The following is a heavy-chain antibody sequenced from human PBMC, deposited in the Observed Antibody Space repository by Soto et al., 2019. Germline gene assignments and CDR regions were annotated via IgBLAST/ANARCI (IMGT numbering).Heavy chain of an antibody. CDR3: ARLHSHGTFGMDV. CDR1: GGSFTYT. CDR2: IIPIFGTT. V-gene: IGHV1-69*13. Sequence: GASVKVSCKASGGSFTYTLSWVRQAPGQGLEWMGGIIPIFGTTNYAQKFQSRVTITAAESTKTAYMELSNLRSDDTAVYYCARLHSHGTFGMDVWGQGATVTVSS. J-gene: IGHJ6*02. D-gene: IGHD5-18*01.